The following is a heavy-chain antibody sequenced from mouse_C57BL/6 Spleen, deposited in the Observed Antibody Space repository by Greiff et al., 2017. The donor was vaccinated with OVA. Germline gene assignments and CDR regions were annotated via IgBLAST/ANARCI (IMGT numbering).Heavy chain of an antibody. J-gene: IGHJ2*01. Sequence: QVQLQQPGAELVKPGASVKLSCKASGYTFTSYWMHWVKQRPGQGLEWIGMIHPNSGSTNYNEKFKSKATLTVDKSSSTAYMQLSSLTSEDSAVYYCASQTGTRTFDYWGQGTTLTVSS. D-gene: IGHD4-1*01. CDR2: IHPNSGST. CDR1: GYTFTSYW. CDR3: ASQTGTRTFDY. V-gene: IGHV1-64*01.